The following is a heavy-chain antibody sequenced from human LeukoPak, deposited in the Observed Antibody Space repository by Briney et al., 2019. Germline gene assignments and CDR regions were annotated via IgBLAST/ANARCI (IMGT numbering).Heavy chain of an antibody. CDR1: VGPISSYY. V-gene: IGHV4-59*01. CDR3: AREIGGDAFDI. CDR2: IYYSGST. Sequence: SETLSLTCTVSVGPISSYYWSWIRQPPGKGLEWIWYIYYSGSTNYNPSPKSRVTISVDTYKNQFSLKLSSVTAADTAVYYCAREIGGDAFDIWGQGTMVTVSS. D-gene: IGHD4-23*01. J-gene: IGHJ3*02.